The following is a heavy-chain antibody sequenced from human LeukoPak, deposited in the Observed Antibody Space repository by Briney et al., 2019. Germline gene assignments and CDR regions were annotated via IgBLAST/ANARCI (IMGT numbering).Heavy chain of an antibody. V-gene: IGHV3-11*04. CDR1: GFTFSNAW. Sequence: PGGSLRLSCAASGFTFSNAWMSWVRQAPGKGLEWVSYITSSGSNMYYAESVKGRFTISRDNTKNSLYMEMISLRAEDTAVYYCARTRGSRNGYSSDYWGQGTLVTVSS. CDR2: ITSSGSNM. D-gene: IGHD5-24*01. CDR3: ARTRGSRNGYSSDY. J-gene: IGHJ4*02.